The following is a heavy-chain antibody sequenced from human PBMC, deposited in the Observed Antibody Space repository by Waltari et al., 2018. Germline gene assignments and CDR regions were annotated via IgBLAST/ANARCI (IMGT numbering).Heavy chain of an antibody. CDR2: IYHSGST. D-gene: IGHD6-6*01. J-gene: IGHJ4*02. CDR3: ARGEEPYSSSSLGFDY. V-gene: IGHV4-38-2*01. CDR1: GYSISSGYY. Sequence: QVQLQESGPGLVKPSETLSLTCAVSGYSISSGYYWGWIRQPPGKGLEWIGSIYHSGSTYYNPSLNSRVTISVDTSKNQFSLKLSSVTAADTAVYYCARGEEPYSSSSLGFDYWGQGTLVTVSS.